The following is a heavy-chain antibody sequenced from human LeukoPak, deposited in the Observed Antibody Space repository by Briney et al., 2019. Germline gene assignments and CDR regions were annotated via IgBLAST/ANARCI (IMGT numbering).Heavy chain of an antibody. CDR3: ARGDYYYGSGSLAYFDS. D-gene: IGHD3-10*01. Sequence: PSETLSLICTVSGGSISSSSYYWGWLRQPPGKGLEWIGSIYYSGTTYYNPSLKSRVTISVDTSKNRFSLKLSSVTAADTAVYYCARGDYYYGSGSLAYFDSWGQGTLVTVSS. J-gene: IGHJ4*02. CDR2: IYYSGTT. CDR1: GGSISSSSYY. V-gene: IGHV4-39*01.